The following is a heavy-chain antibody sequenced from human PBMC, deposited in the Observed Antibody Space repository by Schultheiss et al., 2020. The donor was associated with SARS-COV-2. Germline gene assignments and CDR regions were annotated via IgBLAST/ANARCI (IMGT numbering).Heavy chain of an antibody. CDR3: ARHLYSTSGNYFYYYLGV. V-gene: IGHV4-39*01. CDR1: GGSISSGDSS. D-gene: IGHD2-2*01. J-gene: IGHJ6*03. Sequence: SETLSLTCAVSGGSISSGDSSWSWIRQPPGKGLEWIGCLHSSGSTSYNPSLKSRVTISVDTSKSQFSLKLSSVTAADTAVYYCARHLYSTSGNYFYYYLGVWGKGTTVTVSS. CDR2: LHSSGST.